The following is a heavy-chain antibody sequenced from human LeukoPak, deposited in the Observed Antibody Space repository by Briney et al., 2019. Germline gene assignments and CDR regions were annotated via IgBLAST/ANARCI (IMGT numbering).Heavy chain of an antibody. CDR2: ISSSGSTI. CDR3: SAGHYYYYMDV. Sequence: GGSLRLSCAASGFTFSDYYMSWIRQAPGKGLQWVSYISSSGSTIYYADSVKGRFTISRDNAKNSLYLQMNSLRAEDTAVYYCSAGHYYYYMDVWGKGTTVTVSS. D-gene: IGHD6-13*01. V-gene: IGHV3-11*04. CDR1: GFTFSDYY. J-gene: IGHJ6*03.